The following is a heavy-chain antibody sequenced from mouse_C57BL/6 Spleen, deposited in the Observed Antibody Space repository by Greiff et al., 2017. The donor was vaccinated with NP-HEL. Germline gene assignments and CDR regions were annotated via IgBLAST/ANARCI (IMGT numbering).Heavy chain of an antibody. CDR1: GYTFTDYY. CDR3: ARRCDYDVDYAMDY. J-gene: IGHJ4*01. Sequence: VQLQQSGPELVKPGASVKISCKASGYTFTDYYMNWVKQSHGKSLEWIGDINPNNGGTSYNQKFKGKATLTVDKSSSTAYMELRSLTSEDSAVYYCARRCDYDVDYAMDYWGQGTSVTVSS. CDR2: INPNNGGT. V-gene: IGHV1-26*01. D-gene: IGHD2-4*01.